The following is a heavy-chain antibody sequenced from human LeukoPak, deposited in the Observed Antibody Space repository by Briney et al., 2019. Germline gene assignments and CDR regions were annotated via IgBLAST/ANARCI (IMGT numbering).Heavy chain of an antibody. CDR3: ARVVPAARTFDY. CDR2: IYYSGST. D-gene: IGHD2-2*01. CDR1: GYSISRGYY. Sequence: SETLSLTCAVSGYSISRGYYWGWIRQPPGKGPEWIGSIYYSGSTYYNPSLKSRVTISVDPSKNQFSLKLSSVTAADTAVYYCARVVPAARTFDYWGQGILVTVSS. V-gene: IGHV4-38-2*01. J-gene: IGHJ4*02.